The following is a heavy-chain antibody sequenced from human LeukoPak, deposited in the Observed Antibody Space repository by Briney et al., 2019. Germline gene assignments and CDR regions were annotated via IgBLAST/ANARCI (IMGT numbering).Heavy chain of an antibody. J-gene: IGHJ6*02. CDR3: ARDIRVDYGHYCYGMDV. V-gene: IGHV1-69*04. Sequence: SVKVSGKASGGTFSSYTISWVRQAPGQGLEWMGRIIPMVGVANYAQKFQGRVTIIADKSTSTAYMELSSLRSEGTAVYYCARDIRVDYGHYCYGMDVWGQGTTVTVSS. CDR1: GGTFSSYT. CDR2: IIPMVGVA. D-gene: IGHD4-17*01.